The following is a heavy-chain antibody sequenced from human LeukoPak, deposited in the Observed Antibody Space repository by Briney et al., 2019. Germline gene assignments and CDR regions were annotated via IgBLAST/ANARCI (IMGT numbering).Heavy chain of an antibody. CDR3: ARGSGYETTPLDI. Sequence: SVKVSCKASGGTYSSDAISWVRQAPGQGLEWMGGIIPIFGTANYAQKFQGRVTITADESTSTAYMELSSLRSEDTAVYYCARGSGYETTPLDIWGQGTMVTVSS. CDR2: IIPIFGTA. CDR1: GGTYSSDA. D-gene: IGHD5-12*01. J-gene: IGHJ3*02. V-gene: IGHV1-69*13.